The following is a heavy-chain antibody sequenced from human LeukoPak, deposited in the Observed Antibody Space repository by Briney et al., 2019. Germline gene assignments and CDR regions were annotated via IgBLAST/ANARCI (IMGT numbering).Heavy chain of an antibody. V-gene: IGHV4-61*08. D-gene: IGHD3-10*01. J-gene: IGHJ4*02. CDR3: ASYGSGSYPPN. CDR2: IYYSGST. Sequence: SETLSLTCAVSGASISSGGYSWTWIRQPPGKGLEWIGYIYYSGSTNYNPSLKSRVTISVDTSKNQFSLKLSSVTAADTAVYYCASYGSGSYPPNWGQGTLVTVSS. CDR1: GASISSGGYS.